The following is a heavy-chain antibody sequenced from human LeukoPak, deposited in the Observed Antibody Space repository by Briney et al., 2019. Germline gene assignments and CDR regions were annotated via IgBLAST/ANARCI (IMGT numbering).Heavy chain of an antibody. D-gene: IGHD2-2*01. V-gene: IGHV3-21*01. Sequence: GGSLRLSCAASGFTFSSYSMNWVRQAPGEGLEWVSSISSSSSYIYYADSVKGRFTISRDNAKNSLYLQMNSLRAEDTAVYYCARVPYCSSTSCLSPGGYWGQGTLVTVSS. CDR2: ISSSSSYI. J-gene: IGHJ4*02. CDR1: GFTFSSYS. CDR3: ARVPYCSSTSCLSPGGY.